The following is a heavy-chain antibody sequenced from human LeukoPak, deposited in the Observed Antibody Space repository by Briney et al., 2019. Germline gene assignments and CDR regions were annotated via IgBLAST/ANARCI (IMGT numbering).Heavy chain of an antibody. CDR2: IYHSWNA. V-gene: IGHV4-38-2*02. CDR3: ARHFSPNWYFDL. CDR1: GYSISSGYY. Sequence: SETLSLTCTVSGYSISSGYYWGWIRQPPGKGLEWIGNIYHSWNAYYNPSLKSRVTISVDTSKNQFSLKLSSVTAADTAVYYCARHFSPNWYFDLWGRGTLVTVSS. J-gene: IGHJ2*01.